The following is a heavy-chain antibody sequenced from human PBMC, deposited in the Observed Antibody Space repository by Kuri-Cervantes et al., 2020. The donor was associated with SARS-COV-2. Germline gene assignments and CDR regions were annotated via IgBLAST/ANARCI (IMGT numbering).Heavy chain of an antibody. CDR2: SNPNCGGT. D-gene: IGHD4-23*01. CDR1: GYTFTGYY. J-gene: IGHJ4*02. Sequence: ASVKVSCKASGYTFTGYYMHWARQAPGQGLEWMGWSNPNCGGTNYAQKCQGRVIMTRDTTTSTVYMELSSLRSEDTAVYYCARGPLLPGGNPYCFEYWGQGSQVTDSS. CDR3: ARGPLLPGGNPYCFEY. V-gene: IGHV1-2*02.